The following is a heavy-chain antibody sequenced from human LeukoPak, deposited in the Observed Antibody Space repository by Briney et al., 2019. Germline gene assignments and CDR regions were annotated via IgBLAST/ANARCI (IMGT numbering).Heavy chain of an antibody. CDR1: GFTFSSYS. J-gene: IGHJ4*02. D-gene: IGHD1-1*01. CDR3: AKVRYLQRGGPHFDY. Sequence: GGSLRLSCAASGFTFSSYSMNWVRQAPGKGLEWVSSISSSSSYIYYADSVKGRFTISRDNSKNTLYLQMNSLRAEDTAVYYCAKVRYLQRGGPHFDYWGQGTLVTVSS. V-gene: IGHV3-21*04. CDR2: ISSSSSYI.